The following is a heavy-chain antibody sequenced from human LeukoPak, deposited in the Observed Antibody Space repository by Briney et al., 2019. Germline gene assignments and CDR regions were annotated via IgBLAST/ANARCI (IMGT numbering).Heavy chain of an antibody. Sequence: GGSLRLPCAVSGFSVTSYGMSWVRQAPGKGLEWISAISLNGDTTYYADSVKGRFIISRDNSENKLYLQMNSLRTEDTAVYYCAQGYSSGWFPYWGQGSLVSVSS. V-gene: IGHV3-23*01. CDR1: GFSVTSYG. CDR2: ISLNGDTT. CDR3: AQGYSSGWFPY. D-gene: IGHD6-19*01. J-gene: IGHJ4*02.